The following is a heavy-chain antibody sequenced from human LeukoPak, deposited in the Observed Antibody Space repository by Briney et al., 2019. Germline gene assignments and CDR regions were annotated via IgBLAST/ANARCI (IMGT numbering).Heavy chain of an antibody. V-gene: IGHV3-30*02. CDR1: GFSFSHYG. D-gene: IGHD5-12*01. Sequence: WGSLRLSCAASGFSFSHYGMHWVRQAPGKGLEGVAFKQNDGSSTFYADSVKGRFTISRDNSKNTLYLQMNSLRAEDTAVYYCAKGGDITSSQFDYWGQGTLVTVSS. CDR2: KQNDGSST. J-gene: IGHJ4*02. CDR3: AKGGDITSSQFDY.